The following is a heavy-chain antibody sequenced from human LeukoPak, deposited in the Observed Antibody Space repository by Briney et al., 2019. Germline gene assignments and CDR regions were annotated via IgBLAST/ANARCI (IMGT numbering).Heavy chain of an antibody. D-gene: IGHD6-19*01. CDR3: ARETRTQWLVRDGFDY. Sequence: PGGSLRLSCAASGFTFSSYSMNWVRQAPGKGLEWVSSISSSSSYIYYADSVKGRFTISRDNAKNSLYLQMNSLRAEDTAVYYCARETRTQWLVRDGFDYWGQGTLVTVSS. CDR1: GFTFSSYS. V-gene: IGHV3-21*01. J-gene: IGHJ4*02. CDR2: ISSSSSYI.